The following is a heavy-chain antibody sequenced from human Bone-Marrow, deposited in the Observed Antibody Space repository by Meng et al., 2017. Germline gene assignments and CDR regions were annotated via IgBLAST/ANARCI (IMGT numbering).Heavy chain of an antibody. CDR3: ARDAPRITIFGVVITYYFDY. Sequence: GESLKISCAASGFTFSSYGMHWVRQAPGKGLDWGAVIWYDGSNKYYADSVKGRFTISRDNSKNTLYLQMNSLRAEDTAVYYCARDAPRITIFGVVITYYFDYWGQGTLVTVSS. CDR1: GFTFSSYG. V-gene: IGHV3-33*01. CDR2: IWYDGSNK. J-gene: IGHJ4*02. D-gene: IGHD3-3*01.